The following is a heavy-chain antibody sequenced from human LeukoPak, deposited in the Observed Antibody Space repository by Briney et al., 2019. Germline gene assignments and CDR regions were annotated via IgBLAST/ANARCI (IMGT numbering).Heavy chain of an antibody. J-gene: IGHJ6*02. V-gene: IGHV4-59*01. D-gene: IGHD6-13*01. CDR3: ARNPRSWTFMAV. CDR1: GGSISSYY. Sequence: NPSETLSLTCTVSGGSISSYYWSWIRQPPGKGLEWIGYIYYSGSTNYNPSLKSRVTISVDTSKNQFSLKLSSVTAADTAVYYCARNPRSWTFMAVWGQGTTVTVSS. CDR2: IYYSGST.